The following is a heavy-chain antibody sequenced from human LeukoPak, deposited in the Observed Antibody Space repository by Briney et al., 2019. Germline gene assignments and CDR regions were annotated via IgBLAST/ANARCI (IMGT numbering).Heavy chain of an antibody. CDR3: AGSRIAAADPFDY. V-gene: IGHV4-61*02. CDR2: IYTSGST. CDR1: GVSISSGSYY. D-gene: IGHD6-13*01. Sequence: PSETLSLTCTVSGVSISSGSYYWSWIRQPAGKGLEWIGRIYTSGSTNYNPSLKSRVTISVDTSKNQFSLKLSSVTAADTAVYYCAGSRIAAADPFDYWGQGTLVTVSS. J-gene: IGHJ4*02.